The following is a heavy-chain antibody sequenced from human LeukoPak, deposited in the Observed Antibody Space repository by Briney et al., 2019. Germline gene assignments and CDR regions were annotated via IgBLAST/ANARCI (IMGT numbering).Heavy chain of an antibody. J-gene: IGHJ4*02. Sequence: GGSLRLSRAASGFTFSSYAMSWVRQAPGKGLEWVSGISTSGGSSSYADSVKGRFTISRDNPRNTLYMQMNSLRAEDTALYYCAIMHPYYDGSGYWVQWGQGTLVTVSS. D-gene: IGHD3-22*01. CDR3: AIMHPYYDGSGYWVQ. V-gene: IGHV3-23*01. CDR2: ISTSGGSS. CDR1: GFTFSSYA.